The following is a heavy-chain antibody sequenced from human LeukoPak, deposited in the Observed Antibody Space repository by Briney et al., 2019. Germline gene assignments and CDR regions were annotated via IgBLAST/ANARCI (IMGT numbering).Heavy chain of an antibody. Sequence: PGGSLRLSCAASGFTFSSYVMHWVRQAPGKGLEWVAVISYDGSNKYYADSVKGRFTISRDNSKNTLYLQMNSLRAEDTAVYYCAKGEIDIAAAGIDYWGQGTLVTVSS. J-gene: IGHJ4*02. CDR1: GFTFSSYV. CDR2: ISYDGSNK. D-gene: IGHD6-13*01. CDR3: AKGEIDIAAAGIDY. V-gene: IGHV3-30*18.